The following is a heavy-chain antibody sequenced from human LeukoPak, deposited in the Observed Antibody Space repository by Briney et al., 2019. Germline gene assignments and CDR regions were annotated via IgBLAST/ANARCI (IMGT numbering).Heavy chain of an antibody. V-gene: IGHV4-59*08. CDR2: IYYSGST. CDR3: ARHLYYDILTGYGGFDP. J-gene: IGHJ5*02. Sequence: SETLSLTCTVSGGSISSYYWSWIRQPPGKGLEWIGYIYYSGSTNYNPSLKSRVTISVDTSKNQFSLKLSSVTAADTAVYYCARHLYYDILTGYGGFDPWGQGTLVTVSS. CDR1: GGSISSYY. D-gene: IGHD3-9*01.